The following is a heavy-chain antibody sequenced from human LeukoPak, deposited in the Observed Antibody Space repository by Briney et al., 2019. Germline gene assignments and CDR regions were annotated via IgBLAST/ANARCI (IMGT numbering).Heavy chain of an antibody. Sequence: SVKVSCKASGGTFGNYGVSWVRQAPGEGLEWMGGIIPIIGTTNYAQKFQGRVTFTADGSTSTAYMELSSLRSEDTAVYYCATNPNTNSWFRAPLDNWGQGTLVIVSS. J-gene: IGHJ4*02. CDR2: IIPIIGTT. CDR1: GGTFGNYG. V-gene: IGHV1-69*13. CDR3: ATNPNTNSWFRAPLDN. D-gene: IGHD2/OR15-2a*01.